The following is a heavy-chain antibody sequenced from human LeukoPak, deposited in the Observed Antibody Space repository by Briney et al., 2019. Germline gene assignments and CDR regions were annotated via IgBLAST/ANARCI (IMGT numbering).Heavy chain of an antibody. CDR1: GITFSSYA. Sequence: GGSLRLSCAASGITFSSYAMSWVRQAPGKGLEWVSAISGSALSAYYADSVKGRFTISRDNSKNSLYLQMNSLRAEDTAVYYCARTLGYCSGGSCYFLDYWGQGTLVTVFS. D-gene: IGHD2-15*01. CDR3: ARTLGYCSGGSCYFLDY. V-gene: IGHV3-23*01. J-gene: IGHJ4*02. CDR2: ISGSALSA.